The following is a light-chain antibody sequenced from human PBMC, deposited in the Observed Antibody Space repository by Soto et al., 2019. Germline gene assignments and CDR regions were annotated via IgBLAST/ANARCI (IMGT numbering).Light chain of an antibody. V-gene: IGKV1-39*01. CDR2: TAS. Sequence: DIQMTQSPSSLSASVGDRVTITCRASQSIDNYLNWYQQKPGKAPKLLIYTASSLQSGVPSRFSGSGYGKDFTLTIRSLQPEDFATYYCQQSYSMTTFGGGTKVEIK. J-gene: IGKJ4*01. CDR3: QQSYSMTT. CDR1: QSIDNY.